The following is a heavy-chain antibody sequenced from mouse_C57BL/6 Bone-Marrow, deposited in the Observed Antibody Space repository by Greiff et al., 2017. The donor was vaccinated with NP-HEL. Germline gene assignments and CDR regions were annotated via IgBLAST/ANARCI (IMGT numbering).Heavy chain of an antibody. CDR2: ISGGGGNT. V-gene: IGHV5-9*01. Sequence: EVKVVESGGGLVKPGGSLKLSCAASGFTFSSYTMSWVRPTPAKRLEWVATISGGGGNTYYPDSVKGRFPISRDNAKNTLYLQMSSLRSEDTALYYCARQGLWLRRGDYFDYWGQGTTLTVSS. J-gene: IGHJ2*01. CDR3: ARQGLWLRRGDYFDY. D-gene: IGHD2-2*01. CDR1: GFTFSSYT.